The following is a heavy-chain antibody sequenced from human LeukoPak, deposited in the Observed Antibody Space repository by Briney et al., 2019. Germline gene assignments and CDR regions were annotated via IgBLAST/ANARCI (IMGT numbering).Heavy chain of an antibody. V-gene: IGHV1-69*13. CDR3: ARGVVVVAALVQYYYYGMDV. J-gene: IGHJ6*02. CDR2: IIPMFGTT. CDR1: GGRFRSYA. Sequence: SVKVSCKASGGRFRSYAISWVRRAPGQGLEWMGEIIPMFGTTNYAQKFQGRVTVTADESTRTAYMELSSLRSEDTAVYYCARGVVVVAALVQYYYYGMDVWGQGTTVTVSS. D-gene: IGHD2-15*01.